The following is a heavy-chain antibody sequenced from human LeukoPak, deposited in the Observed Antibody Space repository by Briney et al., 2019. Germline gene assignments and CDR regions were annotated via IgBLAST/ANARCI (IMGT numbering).Heavy chain of an antibody. CDR2: ISYDGSNK. D-gene: IGHD3-22*01. Sequence: GGSLRLSCAASGFTFSDFAMHWVRQAPGKGLEWLAIISYDGSNKYYADSVKGRFTISRDNSKNTLYLQMNSLRTEDTAMYYCAKDSVIQGYSAFDYWGQGTLVTVSS. V-gene: IGHV3-30*04. CDR1: GFTFSDFA. J-gene: IGHJ4*02. CDR3: AKDSVIQGYSAFDY.